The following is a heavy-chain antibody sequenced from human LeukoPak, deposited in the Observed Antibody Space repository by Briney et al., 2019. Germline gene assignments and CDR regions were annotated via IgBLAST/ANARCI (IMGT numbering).Heavy chain of an antibody. V-gene: IGHV3-30*03. Sequence: PGRSLRLSCTASGFTFSNYGMHWVRQAPGKGLEWVAVISYDGSNEYYADSVKGRFTISRDNSKNTLFLQMNSLRPEDTAVFYCARARSVGPPTGFDYWGQGTLVTVSS. CDR1: GFTFSNYG. CDR2: ISYDGSNE. D-gene: IGHD4-23*01. CDR3: ARARSVGPPTGFDY. J-gene: IGHJ4*02.